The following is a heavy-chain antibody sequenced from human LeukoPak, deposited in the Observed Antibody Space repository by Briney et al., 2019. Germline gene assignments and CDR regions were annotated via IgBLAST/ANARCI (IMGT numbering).Heavy chain of an antibody. V-gene: IGHV3-30-3*01. D-gene: IGHD6-13*01. Sequence: PGGSLRLSCAASGFTFSSYTMHWVRQAPGQGLEWVAVISYDGSNKYYADSVKGRFTISGDTSKNTLYLQMNSLRAEDTAVYYCARDSSWTGPFDYWGQGTLVTVSS. CDR1: GFTFSSYT. J-gene: IGHJ4*02. CDR3: ARDSSWTGPFDY. CDR2: ISYDGSNK.